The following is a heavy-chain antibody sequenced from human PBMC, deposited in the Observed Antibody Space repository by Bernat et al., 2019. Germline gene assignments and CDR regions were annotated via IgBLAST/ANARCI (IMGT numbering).Heavy chain of an antibody. CDR3: VEGANI. CDR2: INSDGGTT. Sequence: EVQLVESGGGLVQPGGSLRLSCAASGLTFSSYWMHWVRQAPGKGLVWVSRINSDGGTTSYADSVKGRFTISRDNAKNTLYLQMNSLRAEDTAVYYCVEGANIRGQGTLVTVSS. V-gene: IGHV3-74*01. J-gene: IGHJ4*02. CDR1: GLTFSSYW.